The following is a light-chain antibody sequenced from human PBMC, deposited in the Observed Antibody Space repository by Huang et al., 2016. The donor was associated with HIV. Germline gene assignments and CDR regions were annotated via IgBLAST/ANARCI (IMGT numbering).Light chain of an antibody. Sequence: EIVMTQSPATLSVSPGERATLSCRASQSVSSNLAWYQQKPGQAPRLLIYGASTRATGIPARFSGSGSGTDFTLTISNLQSEDFAVYYCQQRSAWPLTFGGGTKVEI. CDR3: QQRSAWPLT. CDR2: GAS. V-gene: IGKV3-15*01. J-gene: IGKJ4*01. CDR1: QSVSSN.